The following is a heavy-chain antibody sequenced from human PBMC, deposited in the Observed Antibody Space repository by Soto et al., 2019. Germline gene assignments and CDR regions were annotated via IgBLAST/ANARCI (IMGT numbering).Heavy chain of an antibody. V-gene: IGHV3-21*01. D-gene: IGHD2-8*01. CDR1: GFTFNSHS. CDR2: ITSASIYI. Sequence: GGSLSLSCAASGFTFNSHSMNWVRQARGKWLEWVSSITSASIYIYYADSVKGRFTISRDNAKNSLFLQMNSLRAEDTAVYYCARGPICSNGICYEGIFDYWGQGTLVTVSS. J-gene: IGHJ4*02. CDR3: ARGPICSNGICYEGIFDY.